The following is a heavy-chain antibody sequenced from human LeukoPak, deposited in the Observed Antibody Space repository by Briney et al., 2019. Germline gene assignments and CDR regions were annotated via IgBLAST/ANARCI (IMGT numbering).Heavy chain of an antibody. CDR3: ARRGSYYYDSSGYYPFDY. CDR2: IYYSGST. J-gene: IGHJ4*02. CDR1: GGSISSSSYY. D-gene: IGHD3-22*01. Sequence: SETLTLTCTVSGGSISSSSYYWGWIRQPPGKGLEWIGSIYYSGSTYYNPSLKSRVTISVDTSKNQFSLKLSSVTAADTAVYYCARRGSYYYDSSGYYPFDYWGQGTLVTVSS. V-gene: IGHV4-39*01.